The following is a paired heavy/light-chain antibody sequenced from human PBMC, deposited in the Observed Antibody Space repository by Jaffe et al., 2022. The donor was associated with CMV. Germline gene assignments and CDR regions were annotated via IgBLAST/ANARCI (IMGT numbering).Heavy chain of an antibody. CDR1: GDSISDSGTSFH. V-gene: IGHV4-39*01. Sequence: QLQLRESGPGLVMSSETLSLICTVSGDSISDSGTSFHWGWIRQPPGEGLEWIGSINSRGTTYYNPSLRSRATIDIDRSRNQFSLKLSSVTAADTAVYHCATTSDFTSGGYYPWGQGTLVTVAS. CDR3: ATTSDFTSGGYYP. CDR2: INSRGTT. J-gene: IGHJ5*02. D-gene: IGHD2-15*01.
Light chain of an antibody. CDR3: CSYAGGYSHVL. V-gene: IGLV2-11*01. CDR1: SSNVGAYNY. CDR2: DVN. J-gene: IGLJ3*02. Sequence: QSALTQPRSVSGSPGQSVTISCTGTSSNVGAYNYVSWYQCHPGKAPKLIIHDVNKRPSGVPDRFSGSKSGNTASLTISGLQAEDEGDYHCCSYAGGYSHVLFGGGTKLTVL.